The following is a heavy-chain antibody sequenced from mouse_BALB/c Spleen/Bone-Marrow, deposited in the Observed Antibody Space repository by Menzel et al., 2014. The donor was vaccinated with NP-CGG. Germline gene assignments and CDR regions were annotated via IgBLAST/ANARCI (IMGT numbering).Heavy chain of an antibody. J-gene: IGHJ2*01. CDR3: ARSRTGTYFDY. CDR1: GYTFTSYW. D-gene: IGHD4-1*01. V-gene: IGHV1-7*01. Sequence: VKLVESGAELAKPGASAKMSCKASGYTFTSYWMHWVKQRPGQGLEWIGYINPSTGYTEYNQKFKDKATLTADKSSSTAYMQLSSLTSEDSAVYYCARSRTGTYFDYWGQGTTLTVSS. CDR2: INPSTGYT.